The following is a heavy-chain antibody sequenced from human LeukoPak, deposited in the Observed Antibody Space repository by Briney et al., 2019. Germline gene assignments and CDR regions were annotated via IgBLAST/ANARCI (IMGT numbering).Heavy chain of an antibody. V-gene: IGHV3-23*01. CDR1: GFTFSNYA. J-gene: IGHJ4*02. Sequence: GGSLRLSCAASGFTFSNYAMSWVRQAPGKGLEWVSGVSGSGGSTYYADSVKGRFTISKDNSKNTMYLQMNNLRAEDTAVYYCAKCSAYYFDSSLSDYFDSWGQGTLVTVSS. CDR2: VSGSGGST. D-gene: IGHD3-22*01. CDR3: AKCSAYYFDSSLSDYFDS.